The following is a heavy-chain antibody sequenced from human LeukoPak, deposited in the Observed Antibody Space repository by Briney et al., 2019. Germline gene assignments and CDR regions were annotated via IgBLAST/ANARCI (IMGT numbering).Heavy chain of an antibody. Sequence: SGGSLRLSCAAPGFTFSSYWMHWVRQAPGKGLVWVSRINSDGSSTSYADSVKGRFTISRDNAKNTLYLQMNSLRAEDTAVYYCARDPVPAAIGYYYYYYMDVWGKGTTVTVSS. CDR2: INSDGSST. D-gene: IGHD2-2*01. CDR3: ARDPVPAAIGYYYYYYMDV. CDR1: GFTFSSYW. J-gene: IGHJ6*03. V-gene: IGHV3-74*01.